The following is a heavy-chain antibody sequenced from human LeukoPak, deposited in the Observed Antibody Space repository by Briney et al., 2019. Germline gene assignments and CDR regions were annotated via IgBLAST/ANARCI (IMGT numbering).Heavy chain of an antibody. D-gene: IGHD5-18*01. CDR2: IYYSGST. CDR1: GGSINSYY. V-gene: IGHV4-59*01. J-gene: IGHJ6*02. CDR3: ARDRGYSHSLDV. Sequence: SETLSLTCTVSGGSINSYYWTWIRQPPGKGLEWTGYIYYSGSTNYNPSLKSRVTISVDTSKNQFSLKLSSVTAADTAVYYCARDRGYSHSLDVWGQGTTVTVSS.